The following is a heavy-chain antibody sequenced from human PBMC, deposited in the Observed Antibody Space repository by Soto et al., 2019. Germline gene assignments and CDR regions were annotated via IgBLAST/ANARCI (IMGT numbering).Heavy chain of an antibody. CDR3: AKDRLSSGSGVRFDP. V-gene: IGHV3-23*01. Sequence: EVQLLESGGGLVQPGGSLRLSCAASGFTFSSYSMSWVRQAPGKGLEWVSDISGGGDNTYYADCLRVLFTISRDNSQNTLYLQMNSLRAEDTAKYYCAKDRLSSGSGVRFDPWGQGTLVTVSS. CDR2: ISGGGDNT. D-gene: IGHD6-19*01. J-gene: IGHJ5*02. CDR1: GFTFSSYS.